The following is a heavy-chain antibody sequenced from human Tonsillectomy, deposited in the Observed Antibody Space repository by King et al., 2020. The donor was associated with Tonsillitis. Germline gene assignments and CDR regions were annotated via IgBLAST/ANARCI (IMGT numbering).Heavy chain of an antibody. D-gene: IGHD2-15*01. Sequence: QLVQSGAEVKKPGSSVKVSCKASGGTFSSYAISWVRQAPGQVLEWMGRSIPILGLANYAQKFQGRVTITADKSTSTAYMELSSLRSEETAVYYCAREYCSGGSCYFFDYWGQGTLVTVSS. CDR3: AREYCSGGSCYFFDY. CDR2: SIPILGLA. V-gene: IGHV1-69*09. CDR1: GGTFSSYA. J-gene: IGHJ4*02.